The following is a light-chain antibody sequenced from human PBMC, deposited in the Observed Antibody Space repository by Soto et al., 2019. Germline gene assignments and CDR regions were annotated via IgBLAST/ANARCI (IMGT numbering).Light chain of an antibody. CDR2: GAS. CDR3: QQYNGSPYT. V-gene: IGKV3-20*01. CDR1: QSVGSIY. J-gene: IGKJ2*01. Sequence: EIVLTQSPGTLSLSPGEGATLSCRASQSVGSIYLAWYQQKPGQAPRLLIYGASRRATGIPDRFCGSGSGTDFTLTISRLEPEDFAVYYWQQYNGSPYTFGRGTKVEI.